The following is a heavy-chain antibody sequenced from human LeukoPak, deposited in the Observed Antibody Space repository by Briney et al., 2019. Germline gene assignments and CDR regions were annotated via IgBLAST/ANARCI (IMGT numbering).Heavy chain of an antibody. V-gene: IGHV1-2*02. CDR3: ARVYYLWESYRYLFDY. CDR2: ISPNSGGA. J-gene: IGHJ4*02. CDR1: GYTFTGYY. D-gene: IGHD3-16*02. Sequence: ASVKVSCKASGYTFTGYYIHWVRQAPGQGLEWMGWISPNSGGANYAQEFRGRVTMTRDTSITTAYMELSSLKSDDTALYYCARVYYLWESYRYLFDYWGQGSLVTVSS.